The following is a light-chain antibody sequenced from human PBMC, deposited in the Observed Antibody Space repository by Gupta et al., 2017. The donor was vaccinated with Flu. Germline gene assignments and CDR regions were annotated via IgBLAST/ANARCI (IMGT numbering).Light chain of an antibody. Sequence: SVPSHPLSASWTPGHRVIISCPGSSSNIGSNTVNWYQQLPGTAPKLLIYGDNQRPSGVPDRFSGSKSGTSASLAISGLQSEDEADYYCAAWDDSLNGAVFGGGTKLTVL. CDR2: GDN. J-gene: IGLJ3*02. CDR3: AAWDDSLNGAV. V-gene: IGLV1-44*01. CDR1: SSNIGSNT.